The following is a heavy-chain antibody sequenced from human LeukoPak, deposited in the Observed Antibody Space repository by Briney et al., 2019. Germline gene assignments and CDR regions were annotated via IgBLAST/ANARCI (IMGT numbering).Heavy chain of an antibody. CDR1: GFTFTTYW. D-gene: IGHD5-18*01. CDR2: INSDGSIT. V-gene: IGHV3-74*01. Sequence: PGGSLRLSCAASGFTFTTYWMHWVRQAPGKGQVWVSHINSDGSITSYADSVKGRFTISRDNAKNTLYLQMNSLRAKDTAVYYCARDAVGTANAVWGQGTTVTVSS. J-gene: IGHJ6*02. CDR3: ARDAVGTANAV.